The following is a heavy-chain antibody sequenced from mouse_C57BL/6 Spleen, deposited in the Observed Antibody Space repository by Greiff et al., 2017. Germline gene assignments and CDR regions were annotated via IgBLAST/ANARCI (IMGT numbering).Heavy chain of an antibody. CDR3: ARENGARAMDY. Sequence: EVQVVESGGGLVKPGGSLKLSCAASGSTFSDYGMHWVRQAPEKGLEWVAYISSGSSTIYYADTVKGRFTISRDNANNTLFLQMTSLRSEDTAMYYCARENGARAMDYWGQGTSVTVSS. V-gene: IGHV5-17*01. CDR2: ISSGSSTI. J-gene: IGHJ4*01. CDR1: GSTFSDYG.